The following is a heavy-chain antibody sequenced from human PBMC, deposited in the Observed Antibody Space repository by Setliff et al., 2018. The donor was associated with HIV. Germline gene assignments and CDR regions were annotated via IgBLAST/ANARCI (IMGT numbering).Heavy chain of an antibody. Sequence: GGSMRLSCAASGFTFSSYWMSWVRQAPGKGLEWVADIKQDGSKAYYMDSVKGRFTISRDNPKNSLYLQMTSLRAEDTAVYYCARDDSNGNTDAFDIWGQGTTVTVSS. CDR1: GFTFSSYW. CDR3: ARDDSNGNTDAFDI. J-gene: IGHJ3*02. D-gene: IGHD5-18*01. CDR2: IKQDGSKA. V-gene: IGHV3-7*04.